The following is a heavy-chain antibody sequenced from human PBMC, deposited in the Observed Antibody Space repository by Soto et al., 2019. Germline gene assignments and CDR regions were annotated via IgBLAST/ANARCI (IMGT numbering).Heavy chain of an antibody. D-gene: IGHD7-27*01. J-gene: IGHJ6*02. Sequence: QVQLVQSGAEVKKPGASVKVSCKASGYTFTSHGFSWVRQAPGQGLEWMGWVSPYNGNTNYAQKFQGRVTMTTDTSTSTAYMELRSLTSDDTAVYYCARSGSGAAYYYYGLDVRGQGTTVTVSS. V-gene: IGHV1-18*04. CDR1: GYTFTSHG. CDR2: VSPYNGNT. CDR3: ARSGSGAAYYYYGLDV.